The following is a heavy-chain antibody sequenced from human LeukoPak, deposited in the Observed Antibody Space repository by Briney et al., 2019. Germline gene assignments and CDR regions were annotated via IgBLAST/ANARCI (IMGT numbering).Heavy chain of an antibody. CDR2: VSFDGSNK. Sequence: TGGSLRLSCAASGFTFSSNGMHWVRQAPGKGLEWVAVVSFDGSNKYFEDSVKGRFSISRDNSRNTLYLQMNSLRAEDTAVYYCAKGRRWLQSDYFDYWGQGTLVTVSS. V-gene: IGHV3-33*06. J-gene: IGHJ4*02. CDR1: GFTFSSNG. D-gene: IGHD5-24*01. CDR3: AKGRRWLQSDYFDY.